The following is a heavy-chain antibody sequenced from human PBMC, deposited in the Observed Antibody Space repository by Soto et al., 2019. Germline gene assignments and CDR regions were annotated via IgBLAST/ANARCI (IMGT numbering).Heavy chain of an antibody. J-gene: IGHJ4*02. Sequence: QLQLQESGSGLVKPSQTLSLTCAVSGGSISSGGYSWSWIRQPPGKGLEWIGYIYHSGSTYYNPSLKRRVPISVDRSKNQFSLKLSSVTAADTAVYSGARGMTTVTTLDYWGQGTLVTVSS. CDR1: GGSISSGGYS. CDR2: IYHSGST. V-gene: IGHV4-30-2*01. D-gene: IGHD4-4*01. CDR3: ARGMTTVTTLDY.